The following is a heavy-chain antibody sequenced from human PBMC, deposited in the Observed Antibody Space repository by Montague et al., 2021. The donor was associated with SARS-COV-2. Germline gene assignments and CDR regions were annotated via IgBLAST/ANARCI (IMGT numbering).Heavy chain of an antibody. CDR2: IDWDDDK. CDR1: GFSLSTSGMC. D-gene: IGHD3-9*01. J-gene: IGHJ6*02. CDR3: ARTRYFVILYYYYGMDV. Sequence: PALVKPTQTLTLTCTFSGFSLSTSGMCVSWIRQPPGKALEWLALIDWDDDKYYSTSLKTRLTISKDTSKNQVVLTMTNMDPVDTATYYCARTRYFVILYYYYGMDVWGQGTTVTVSS. V-gene: IGHV2-70*01.